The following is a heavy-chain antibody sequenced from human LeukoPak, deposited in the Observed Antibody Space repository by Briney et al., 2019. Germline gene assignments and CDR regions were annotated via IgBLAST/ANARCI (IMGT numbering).Heavy chain of an antibody. CDR1: GYTFTNYY. Sequence: ASVKVSCKASGYTFTNYYIHWVRQAPGQGLEWMGLINPSGGSTTYAQKFQGRVTMTRDTSTCTVYMELSSLRSEDTAVYYCARNRNIRGPREPFAYWGQGTLVTVSS. J-gene: IGHJ4*02. CDR3: ARNRNIRGPREPFAY. V-gene: IGHV1-46*01. CDR2: INPSGGST. D-gene: IGHD1-14*01.